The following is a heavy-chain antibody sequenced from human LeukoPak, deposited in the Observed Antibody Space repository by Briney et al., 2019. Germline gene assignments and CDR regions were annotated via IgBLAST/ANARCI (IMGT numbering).Heavy chain of an antibody. J-gene: IGHJ5*02. Sequence: SETLSLTCTVSGGSISSSSYYWGWIRQPPGKGLEWIGSIYYSGSTYYNPSLKSRVTISVDTSKIQFSLKLSSVTAADTAVYYCARGVAYYDFWSGYYLINWFDPWGQGTLVTVSS. V-gene: IGHV4-39*07. D-gene: IGHD3-3*01. CDR3: ARGVAYYDFWSGYYLINWFDP. CDR2: IYYSGST. CDR1: GGSISSSSYY.